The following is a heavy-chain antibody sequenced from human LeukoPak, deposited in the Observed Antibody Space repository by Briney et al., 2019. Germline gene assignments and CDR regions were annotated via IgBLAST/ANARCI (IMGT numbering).Heavy chain of an antibody. J-gene: IGHJ4*02. D-gene: IGHD5-12*01. CDR3: ARIVGAYSGYEFIFDY. CDR1: GLTFSSFW. Sequence: GGSLTLSCAASGLTFSSFWMSWVRQAPGKGLEGVANIEQDGSEKYYVDSVKGRFTISRDNAKNSLDLQMNSLRAEDTAVYYCARIVGAYSGYEFIFDYWGQGTLVTVSS. V-gene: IGHV3-7*01. CDR2: IEQDGSEK.